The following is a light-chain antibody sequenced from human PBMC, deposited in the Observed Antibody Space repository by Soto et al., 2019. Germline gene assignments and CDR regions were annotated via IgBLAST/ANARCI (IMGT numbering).Light chain of an antibody. CDR1: SSDVGGYNY. J-gene: IGLJ1*01. V-gene: IGLV2-11*01. CDR3: CSYAGSPRYV. Sequence: QSALTQPRSVSGSPGQSVTISCTGTSSDVGGYNYVSWYQQHPGKAPKVMIYDVSERPSGVPDRVSGSKSGNTASLTISGLQAEDEADYHCCSYAGSPRYVFGTGTKVTVL. CDR2: DVS.